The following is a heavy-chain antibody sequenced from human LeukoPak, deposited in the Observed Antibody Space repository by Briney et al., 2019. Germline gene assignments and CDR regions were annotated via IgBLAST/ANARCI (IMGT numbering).Heavy chain of an antibody. CDR3: ARERNAGYYFDY. CDR1: GYTFTSYG. J-gene: IGHJ4*02. Sequence: SVKVSCKASGYTFTSYGISWVRQAPGQGLEWMGGIIPIFGTANYAQKFQGRVTITADESTSTAYMELSSLRSEDTAVYYCARERNAGYYFDYWGQGTLVTVSS. V-gene: IGHV1-69*13. CDR2: IIPIFGTA.